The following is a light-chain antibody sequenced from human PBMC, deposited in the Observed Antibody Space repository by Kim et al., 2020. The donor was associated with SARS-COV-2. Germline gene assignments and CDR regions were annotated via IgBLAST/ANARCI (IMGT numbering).Light chain of an antibody. CDR1: QSINNY. CDR2: DAS. V-gene: IGKV3-11*01. Sequence: EIVLTQSPATLSLSPGERATLSCRASQSINNYLAWYQQKPGQAPRLLIYDASDRATGIPARFSASGSGTDFTLTISSLEPEDFAVYYCQQRSKEPPHTFGQGTKLEIK. J-gene: IGKJ2*01. CDR3: QQRSKEPPHT.